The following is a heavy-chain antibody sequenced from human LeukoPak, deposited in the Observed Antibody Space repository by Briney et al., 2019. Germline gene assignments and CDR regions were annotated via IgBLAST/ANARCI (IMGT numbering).Heavy chain of an antibody. J-gene: IGHJ4*02. D-gene: IGHD5-18*01. V-gene: IGHV3-30-3*01. Sequence: GGSLRLSCAASGFTFSSYAMHWVRQAPGKGLEWVAVISYDGSNKYYADSVKGRFTISRDNSKNTLYLQMNSLRAEDTAVYYCARAGYSYGPQWGQGTLVTVSS. CDR1: GFTFSSYA. CDR3: ARAGYSYGPQ. CDR2: ISYDGSNK.